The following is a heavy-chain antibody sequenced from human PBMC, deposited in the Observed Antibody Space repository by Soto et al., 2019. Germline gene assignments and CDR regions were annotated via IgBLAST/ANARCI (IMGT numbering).Heavy chain of an antibody. J-gene: IGHJ5*02. CDR2: IYYSGST. Sequence: PSETLSFTCTVSGGSISSGGYYWSWIRQHPGKGLEWIGYIYYSGSTYYNPSLKSRVTISVDTSKNQFSLKLSSVTAADTAVYYCARGIVATIGNWFDPWGQGTLVTVSS. V-gene: IGHV4-31*03. CDR1: GGSISSGGYY. D-gene: IGHD5-12*01. CDR3: ARGIVATIGNWFDP.